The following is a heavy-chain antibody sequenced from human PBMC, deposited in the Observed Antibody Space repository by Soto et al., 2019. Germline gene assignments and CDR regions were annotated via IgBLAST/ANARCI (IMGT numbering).Heavy chain of an antibody. J-gene: IGHJ4*02. V-gene: IGHV3-7*03. D-gene: IGHD2-21*01. CDR2: IKQDGSDT. Sequence: GGSLRLSCAASGITFSSYWMTWVRQAPGKGLEWVATIKQDGSDTYYVDSVKGRFTISRDNAKKSVYLQMNSLRAEDTALYYCASLRAPLFYFDYWGQGTLVSVS. CDR1: GITFSSYW. CDR3: ASLRAPLFYFDY.